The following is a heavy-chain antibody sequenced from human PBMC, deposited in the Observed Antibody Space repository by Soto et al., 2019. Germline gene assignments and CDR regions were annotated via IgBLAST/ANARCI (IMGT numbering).Heavy chain of an antibody. CDR2: ISYSGNT. D-gene: IGHD3-3*01. CDR1: GASINSATYY. J-gene: IGHJ5*01. V-gene: IGHV4-31*03. CDR3: SRGQTPFWSSYLFAYVDS. Sequence: TLSLTCTVSGASINSATYYWSWIRQRPGEGLEWIGFISYSGNTYHSPSLKSRLVLSVDTSKNQFSLELSFVTAADTAVYYCSRGQTPFWSSYLFAYVDSWGHGTLVTVSS.